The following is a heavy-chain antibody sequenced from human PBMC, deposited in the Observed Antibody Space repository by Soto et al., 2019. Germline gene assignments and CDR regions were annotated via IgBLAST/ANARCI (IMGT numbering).Heavy chain of an antibody. CDR2: IYYSGST. V-gene: IGHV4-31*03. J-gene: IGHJ4*02. D-gene: IGHD2-15*01. CDR1: GGSISSGGYY. CDR3: ASSSGARYYDY. Sequence: QVQLQESGPGLVKPSHTLSLTCTVSGGSISSGGYYWVWNRKHPGKGLEWIGSIYYSGSTYYNPSLKRRVTISVDTSKNQISLKLSSVTAADTAVYYCASSSGARYYDYWGQGTLVTVSS.